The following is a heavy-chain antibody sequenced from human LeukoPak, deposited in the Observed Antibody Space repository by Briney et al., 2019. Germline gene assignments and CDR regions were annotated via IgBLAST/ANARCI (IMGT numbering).Heavy chain of an antibody. CDR1: GYTFTSYD. D-gene: IGHD5-18*01. CDR2: MNPNSGNT. J-gene: IGHJ6*03. V-gene: IGHV1-8*01. Sequence: ASVKVSCKASGYTFTSYDINLVRQATGQGLEWMGWMNPNSGNTGYAQKFQGRVTMTRNTSISTAYMELSSLRSEDTAVYYCARARGPGYSYGYWDYYYYYMDVWGKGTTVTVSS. CDR3: ARARGPGYSYGYWDYYYYYMDV.